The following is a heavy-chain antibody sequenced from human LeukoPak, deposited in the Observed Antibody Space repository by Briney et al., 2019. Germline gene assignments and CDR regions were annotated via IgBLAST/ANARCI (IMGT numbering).Heavy chain of an antibody. CDR3: AREWELYDY. V-gene: IGHV1-2*06. Sequence: EASAKVSCRASGYTFTGYYMHWVRQAPGQGLEWMGRINPNSGGTNYTQKFQGRVTMTRDTSISTAYMELSRLRSDDTAVYYCAREWELYDYWGQGTLVTVSS. J-gene: IGHJ4*02. D-gene: IGHD1-26*01. CDR2: INPNSGGT. CDR1: GYTFTGYY.